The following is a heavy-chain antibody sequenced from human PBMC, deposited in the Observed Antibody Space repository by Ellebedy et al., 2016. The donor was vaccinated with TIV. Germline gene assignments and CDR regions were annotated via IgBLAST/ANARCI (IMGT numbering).Heavy chain of an antibody. CDR2: TYESGTS. CDR1: GGSISSGSYS. J-gene: IGHJ1*01. V-gene: IGHV4-30-2*01. D-gene: IGHD1-26*01. Sequence: LRLXXAVSGGSISSGSYSWSWIRQPPGKGLEWVGFTYESGTSYYDPSLKSRVTISVDRSKNQSSLRLTSVTAADTAVYYCARGLGATPRHWGQGTLVTVSS. CDR3: ARGLGATPRH.